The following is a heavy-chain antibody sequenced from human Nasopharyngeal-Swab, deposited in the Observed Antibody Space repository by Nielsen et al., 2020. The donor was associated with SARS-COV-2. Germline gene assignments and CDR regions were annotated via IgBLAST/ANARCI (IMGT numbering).Heavy chain of an antibody. V-gene: IGHV3-33*01. CDR3: ARDMGIAVAVTGAFDI. CDR2: IWYDGSNK. Sequence: GGSLRLSCAASGFTFSSYGMHWVRQAPGQGLEWVAVIWYDGSNKYYADSVKGRFTISRDNSKNTLYLQMNSLRAEDTAVYYCARDMGIAVAVTGAFDIWGQGTMVTVSS. D-gene: IGHD6-19*01. CDR1: GFTFSSYG. J-gene: IGHJ3*02.